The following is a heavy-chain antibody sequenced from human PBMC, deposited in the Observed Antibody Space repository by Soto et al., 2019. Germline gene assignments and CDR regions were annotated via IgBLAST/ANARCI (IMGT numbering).Heavy chain of an antibody. J-gene: IGHJ4*02. D-gene: IGHD3-3*01. CDR1: GGTFSSYA. V-gene: IGHV1-69*13. CDR3: ARSSAPYDFWSGYYFDY. Sequence: SVKVSCKASGGTFSSYAISWVRQAPGQGLEWMGGIIPIFVTANYAQKFQGRGTITADESTSTAYMELSSLRSEDTAVYYCARSSAPYDFWSGYYFDYWGQGTLVIVSS. CDR2: IIPIFVTA.